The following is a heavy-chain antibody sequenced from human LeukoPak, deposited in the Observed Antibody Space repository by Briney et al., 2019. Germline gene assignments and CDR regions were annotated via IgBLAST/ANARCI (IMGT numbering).Heavy chain of an antibody. CDR3: AMCLSGYYLGFDY. Sequence: ASVKVSCKASGYTFTGYYMHWVRQAPGQGLEWMGWINPNSGGTNYAQKFQGRVTMTRHTSISTAYMELSRLRSDDTAVYYCAMCLSGYYLGFDYWGQGTLVTVSS. V-gene: IGHV1-2*02. CDR1: GYTFTGYY. CDR2: INPNSGGT. J-gene: IGHJ4*02. D-gene: IGHD3-3*01.